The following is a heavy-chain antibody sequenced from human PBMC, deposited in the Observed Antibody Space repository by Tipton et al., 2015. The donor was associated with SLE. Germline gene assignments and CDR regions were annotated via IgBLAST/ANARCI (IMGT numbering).Heavy chain of an antibody. D-gene: IGHD4-17*01. V-gene: IGHV3-53*01. CDR1: GFTFSGFA. CDR2: IYSGGST. J-gene: IGHJ4*02. Sequence: SLRLSCSASGFTFSGFAMRWVRQAPGKGLEWVSVIYSGGSTYYADSVKGRFTISRDNSKNTLYLQMNSLRAEDTAVYYCARDLAHTVTTLWGQGNLVTGSS. CDR3: ARDLAHTVTTL.